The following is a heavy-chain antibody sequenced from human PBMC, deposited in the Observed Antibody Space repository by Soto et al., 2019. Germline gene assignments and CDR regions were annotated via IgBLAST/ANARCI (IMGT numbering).Heavy chain of an antibody. CDR3: AAVGLFCGGVCYPLSGDYYYMDV. D-gene: IGHD2-21*01. CDR1: GFTFTSSA. CDR2: IVVGSGNT. V-gene: IGHV1-58*02. J-gene: IGHJ6*03. Sequence: GASVKVSCKASGFTFTSSAMQWVRQARGQRLEWIGWIVVGSGNTNYAQKFQERVTITRDMSTSTAYMELSSLRSEDTAVYYCAAVGLFCGGVCYPLSGDYYYMDVWGKGTTVTVSS.